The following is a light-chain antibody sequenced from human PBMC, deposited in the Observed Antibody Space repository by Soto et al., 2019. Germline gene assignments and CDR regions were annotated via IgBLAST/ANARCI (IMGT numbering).Light chain of an antibody. J-gene: IGKJ1*01. CDR1: QSLLHSNGYNY. CDR2: LGS. Sequence: DLVMTQSPLSLPVTPGEPASISCRSSQSLLHSNGYNYLDWYLQKPGQSPQLLNYLGSNRASGVPDRFSGSGSGTDFTLKISRVEAEDVGVYYCMQALQTPLTFGQGTKVDIK. V-gene: IGKV2-28*01. CDR3: MQALQTPLT.